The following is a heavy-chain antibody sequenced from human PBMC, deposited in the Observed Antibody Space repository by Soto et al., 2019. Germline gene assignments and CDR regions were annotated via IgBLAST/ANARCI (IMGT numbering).Heavy chain of an antibody. J-gene: IGHJ4*02. CDR3: AGSRYCSSTTCYFFDY. CDR2: FYHDGTT. Sequence: SETLSLTCTVSGASISSDGYSWSWIRQPPGKGLEWIGYFYHDGTTYYNPSLRSRVTISVDKSKNQFSLRLISVTAADTAVYYCAGSRYCSSTTCYFFDYWGQGALVTVSS. CDR1: GASISSDGYS. V-gene: IGHV4-30-2*01. D-gene: IGHD2-2*01.